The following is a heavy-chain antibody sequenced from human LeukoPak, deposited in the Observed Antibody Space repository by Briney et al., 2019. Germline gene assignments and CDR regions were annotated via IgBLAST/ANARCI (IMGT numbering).Heavy chain of an antibody. J-gene: IGHJ4*02. CDR3: ARVQWELRGVGSYFDY. Sequence: GGSLRLSCTASGFTISSYWMSWVRQAPGKGLELVANIKQDGSEKFYVDSVKGRFTMSRDNAKNSLYLQMNSLRAEDTAGYCCARVQWELRGVGSYFDYWGQGALGTVSS. V-gene: IGHV3-7*01. CDR1: GFTISSYW. CDR2: IKQDGSEK. D-gene: IGHD1-26*01.